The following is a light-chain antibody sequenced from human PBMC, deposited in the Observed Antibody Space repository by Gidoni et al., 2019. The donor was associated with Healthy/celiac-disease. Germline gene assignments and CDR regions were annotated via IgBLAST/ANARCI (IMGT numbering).Light chain of an antibody. Sequence: EIVLTQSPGTLSLSPGARATLSCRASQSVSSSYLAWYQQKPGQAPRLLIYGASSRATGIPDRFSGIGSGTDFTLTISRLEPEDFAVYYCQQYGSSPFTFGPGTKVDIK. V-gene: IGKV3-20*01. J-gene: IGKJ3*01. CDR3: QQYGSSPFT. CDR2: GAS. CDR1: QSVSSSY.